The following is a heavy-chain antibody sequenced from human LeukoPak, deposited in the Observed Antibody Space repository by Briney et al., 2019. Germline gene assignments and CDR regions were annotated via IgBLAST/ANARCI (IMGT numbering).Heavy chain of an antibody. CDR3: VRDYGGSSGAFDL. V-gene: IGHV3-21*01. CDR2: ISSSSGDI. CDR1: GFIFSSYV. J-gene: IGHJ3*01. Sequence: GESLRLSCRASGFIFSSYVLNWVRRAPGQGLEWVSSISSSSGDIYYTDSVKGRFTISRDNARKSLYLQMNSLRVEDTAVYYCVRDYGGSSGAFDLWGQGTMVTVSS. D-gene: IGHD4-23*01.